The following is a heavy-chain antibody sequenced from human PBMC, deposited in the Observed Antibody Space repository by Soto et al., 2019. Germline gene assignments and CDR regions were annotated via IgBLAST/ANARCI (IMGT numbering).Heavy chain of an antibody. CDR2: IKSKTDGGTR. Sequence: EVQLVESGGGLVKPGGSLSLSCAASGFTFSNAWLNWVRQAPGKGLEWVGRIKSKTDGGTRDYAAPVKGRFTISRDDSKNTLFLNMNSLKIEDTAVYYCTTDQFPRIAASGTGYWGQGTLVTVSS. D-gene: IGHD6-13*01. J-gene: IGHJ1*01. V-gene: IGHV3-15*07. CDR1: GFTFSNAW. CDR3: TTDQFPRIAASGTGY.